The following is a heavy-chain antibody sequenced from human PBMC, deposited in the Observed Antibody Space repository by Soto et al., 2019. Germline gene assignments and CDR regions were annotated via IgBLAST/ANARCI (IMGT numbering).Heavy chain of an antibody. CDR2: IIGGDGDK. D-gene: IGHD3-9*01. CDR3: AKDRDPDGIWTFDS. CDR1: GFTFRTFT. Sequence: AHGGQLVQPGESLRLSCAASGFTFRTFTMNWVRQAPGKGLEWVSGIIGGDGDKFYSDSVNGRFTISRDNSKDMLFLQMSSLRVDDTAIYYCAKDRDPDGIWTFDSWGQGTLVTVSS. V-gene: IGHV3-23*01. J-gene: IGHJ5*01.